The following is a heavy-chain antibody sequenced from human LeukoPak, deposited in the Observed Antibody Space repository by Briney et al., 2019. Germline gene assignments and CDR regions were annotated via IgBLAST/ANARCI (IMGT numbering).Heavy chain of an antibody. V-gene: IGHV3-20*04. CDR1: GFRFDDHG. J-gene: IGHJ4*02. CDR3: ARDRSYGSFDY. D-gene: IGHD5-18*01. CDR2: INWNGGTT. Sequence: GGSLRLSCAASGFRFDDHGMNWVRQAPGKGLEWVSGINWNGGTTGYVDSVKGRFTISRDNAKNSLYLQMNSLRAEDTALYYCARDRSYGSFDYWGQGTLVTVSS.